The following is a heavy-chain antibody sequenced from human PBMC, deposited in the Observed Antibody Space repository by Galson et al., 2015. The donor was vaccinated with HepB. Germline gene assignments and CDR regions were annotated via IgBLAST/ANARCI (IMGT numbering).Heavy chain of an antibody. CDR3: ARLVDGRFLEW. J-gene: IGHJ4*02. CDR1: GGSIISGTYY. Sequence: ETLSLTCTVSGGSIISGTYYWGWVRQPPGKGLEWLATIHYSGSTVYNPSLKSRVTISVDPSKSHFSLRLESVAAADTAVYYCARLVDGRFLEWWGQGTLVTVSS. D-gene: IGHD3-3*01. CDR2: IHYSGST. V-gene: IGHV4-39*02.